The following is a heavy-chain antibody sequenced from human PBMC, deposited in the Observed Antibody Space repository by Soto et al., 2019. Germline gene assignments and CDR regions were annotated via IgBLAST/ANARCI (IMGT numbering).Heavy chain of an antibody. D-gene: IGHD2-8*01. J-gene: IGHJ4*02. CDR2: ISGSGGST. CDR3: ALQELYFEEYYFDY. CDR1: GFTFSSYA. Sequence: GGSLRLSCAASGFTFSSYAMSWVRQAPGKGLEWVSAISGSGGSTYYADSVKGRFTISRDNSKNTLYLQMNSLRAEDTAVYYCALQELYFEEYYFDYWGQGTLVTVSS. V-gene: IGHV3-23*01.